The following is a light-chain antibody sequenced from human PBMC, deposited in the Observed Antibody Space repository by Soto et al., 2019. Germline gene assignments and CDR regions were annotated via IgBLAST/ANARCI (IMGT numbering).Light chain of an antibody. J-gene: IGKJ1*01. CDR3: QQYYSTLVT. V-gene: IGKV4-1*01. CDR1: QSVLYSSNNKNY. Sequence: DIVMTQSPDSLAVSLGERATINCKSSQSVLYSSNNKNYLVWYQQKPGQPPKLLIYWASTRESGVPDRFSGSGSGTDFTLTISSLQAEDVAVYYCQQYYSTLVTFGQGTKVEIK. CDR2: WAS.